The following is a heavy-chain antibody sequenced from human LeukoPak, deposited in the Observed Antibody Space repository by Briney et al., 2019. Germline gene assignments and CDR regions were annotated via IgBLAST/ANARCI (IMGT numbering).Heavy chain of an antibody. J-gene: IGHJ4*02. Sequence: GGSLRLSCAASGFTFSSYCMNWVRQAPGKGLEWVSSISSTSTYIYYADSVRGRVTISRDNAKNSLYLQMDSLRAEDTAVYYCARGDFHYYDTNYWGQGTLVTVSS. V-gene: IGHV3-21*01. CDR2: ISSTSTYI. D-gene: IGHD3-22*01. CDR3: ARGDFHYYDTNY. CDR1: GFTFSSYC.